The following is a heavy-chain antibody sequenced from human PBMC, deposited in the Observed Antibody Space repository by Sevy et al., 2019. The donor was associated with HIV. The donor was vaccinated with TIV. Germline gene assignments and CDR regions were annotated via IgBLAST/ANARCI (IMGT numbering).Heavy chain of an antibody. CDR2: VSWNSRNI. V-gene: IGHV3-9*01. J-gene: IGHJ6*02. D-gene: IGHD2-21*01. Sequence: GGSLRLSCAASGFSFNDHAMHWVRQVPGKGLEWVSGVSWNSRNIGYGDSVKGRFTISRDNANHFLYLETNSLRPEDTAFYYCAKDINRGCDGVNCYPYYYYFYGLDVWGQGTTVTVSS. CDR1: GFSFNDHA. CDR3: AKDINRGCDGVNCYPYYYYFYGLDV.